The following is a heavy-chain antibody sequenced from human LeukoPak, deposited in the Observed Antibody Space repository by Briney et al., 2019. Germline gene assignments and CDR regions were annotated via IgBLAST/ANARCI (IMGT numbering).Heavy chain of an antibody. J-gene: IGHJ5*02. CDR1: GGSFSGYY. Sequence: SETLSLTCAVYGGSFSGYYWSWIRQPPGKGLEWIGEINHSGSTNYNPSLKSRVTISVDTSKNQFSLKLSSVTAADTAVYYCASRLELQFNWFDPWGQGTLVTVSS. D-gene: IGHD1-7*01. CDR2: INHSGST. V-gene: IGHV4-34*01. CDR3: ASRLELQFNWFDP.